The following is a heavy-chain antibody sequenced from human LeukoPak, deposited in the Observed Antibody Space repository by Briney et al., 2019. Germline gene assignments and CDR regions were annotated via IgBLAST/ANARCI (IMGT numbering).Heavy chain of an antibody. J-gene: IGHJ2*01. CDR2: TYDDGST. CDR1: GGSISRYY. CDR3: ARDRPSLYYEDGSAYYGIWYFDL. Sequence: SETLSLTCTVSGGSISRYYWSWIRQPPGKGLEGIGYTYDDGSTNYNPSLKSRVTISVDTSKNQFSLKLNSVTAADTAVYFCARDRPSLYYEDGSAYYGIWYFDLWGRGTLVAVSS. D-gene: IGHD3-3*01. V-gene: IGHV4-59*01.